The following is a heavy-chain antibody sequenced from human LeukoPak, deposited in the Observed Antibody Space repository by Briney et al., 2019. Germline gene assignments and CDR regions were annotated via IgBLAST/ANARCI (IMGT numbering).Heavy chain of an antibody. Sequence: PSETLSLTCTVSGGSLSRYYWSWLRQPPGKGLEWIGYIYYSGSTNYKPSLTSRVTISVDTSKKQFSLKLSSVTAADTAVYYCARDLGYCSSTSCYGSFGYWGQGTLVTVSS. J-gene: IGHJ4*02. D-gene: IGHD2-2*01. V-gene: IGHV4-59*01. CDR3: ARDLGYCSSTSCYGSFGY. CDR1: GGSLSRYY. CDR2: IYYSGST.